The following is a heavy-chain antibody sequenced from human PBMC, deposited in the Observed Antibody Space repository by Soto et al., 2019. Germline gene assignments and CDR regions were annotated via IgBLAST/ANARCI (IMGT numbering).Heavy chain of an antibody. D-gene: IGHD1-26*01. CDR2: INHSGST. CDR1: GGSFSGYY. V-gene: IGHV4-34*01. J-gene: IGHJ2*01. Sequence: QVQLQQWGAGLLKPSETLSLTCAVYGGSFSGYYWSWIRQPPGKGLEWIGEINHSGSTNYNPSLKSRVTISVDTSKNQFSLKLSSVTAADTAVYYCARQRSGSYHVWYFDLWGRGTLVTVSS. CDR3: ARQRSGSYHVWYFDL.